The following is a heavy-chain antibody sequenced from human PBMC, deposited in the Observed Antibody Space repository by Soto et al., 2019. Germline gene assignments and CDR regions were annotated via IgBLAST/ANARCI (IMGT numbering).Heavy chain of an antibody. Sequence: SVKVSCKASGGTFSSFGIIWVRQAPGQGLEWMGGIIPIFGTAYYAQNFQGRVTITADESTTTAYMELSSLRSEDTAMYYCARSARDYYDTSGFYFYGMDVWGQGTTVTVSS. CDR2: IIPIFGTA. D-gene: IGHD3-22*01. CDR3: ARSARDYYDTSGFYFYGMDV. CDR1: GGTFSSFG. J-gene: IGHJ6*02. V-gene: IGHV1-69*13.